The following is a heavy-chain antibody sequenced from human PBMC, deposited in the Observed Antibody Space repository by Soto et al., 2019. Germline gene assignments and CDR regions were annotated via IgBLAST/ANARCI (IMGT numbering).Heavy chain of an antibody. Sequence: SETLSLTCTVSGGSISSSSYYWGWIRQPPGKGLEWIGSLYYSGSTFYNPSLKSRVTISVDTSKNQFSLKLSSVTAADTAVYYCARQAPLRDSGSYFWYYGMHVWGQGTTVTVSS. CDR1: GGSISSSSYY. V-gene: IGHV4-39*01. CDR3: ARQAPLRDSGSYFWYYGMHV. CDR2: LYYSGST. J-gene: IGHJ6*02. D-gene: IGHD1-26*01.